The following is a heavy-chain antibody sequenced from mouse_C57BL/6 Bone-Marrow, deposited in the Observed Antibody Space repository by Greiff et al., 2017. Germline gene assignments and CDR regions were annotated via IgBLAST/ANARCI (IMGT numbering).Heavy chain of an antibody. V-gene: IGHV1-81*01. J-gene: IGHJ2*01. CDR2: IYPRSGNT. CDR1: GYTFTSYG. CDR3: ARSDGYPFDY. D-gene: IGHD2-3*01. Sequence: QVQLQQSGAELARPGASVKLSCKASGYTFTSYGISWVKQRTGQGLEWIGEIYPRSGNTYYNEKFKGKATLTADKSSSTAYMELRSLTSEDSAVYFCARSDGYPFDYWGQGTTLTVSS.